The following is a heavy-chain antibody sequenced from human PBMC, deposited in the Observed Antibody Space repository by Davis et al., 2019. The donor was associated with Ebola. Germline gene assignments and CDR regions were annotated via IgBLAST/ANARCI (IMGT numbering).Heavy chain of an antibody. CDR2: ISSSSSTI. J-gene: IGHJ4*02. CDR1: GFTFSSYS. CDR3: AREGQLVVDY. Sequence: GESLKISCAASGFTFSSYSMNWVRQAPGKGLEWVSYISSSSSTIYYADSVKGRFTISRDNAKNSLYLQMNSLRAEDTAVYYCAREGQLVVDYWGQGTLVTVSS. V-gene: IGHV3-48*04. D-gene: IGHD6-6*01.